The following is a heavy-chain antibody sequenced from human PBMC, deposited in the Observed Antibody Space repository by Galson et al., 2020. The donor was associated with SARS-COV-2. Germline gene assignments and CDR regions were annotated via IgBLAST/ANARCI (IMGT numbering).Heavy chain of an antibody. Sequence: ESLKISCAASGFTFSIYWMTWVRQAPGKGLEWVANIKHDGNEKYYMESVKGRFTISRDNAKNSLYLQMNSLRDEDTAVYFCARVDCSGGSCYPGKYWGQGTLVTVSS. CDR3: ARVDCSGGSCYPGKY. CDR2: IKHDGNEK. V-gene: IGHV3-7*03. D-gene: IGHD2-15*01. CDR1: GFTFSIYW. J-gene: IGHJ4*02.